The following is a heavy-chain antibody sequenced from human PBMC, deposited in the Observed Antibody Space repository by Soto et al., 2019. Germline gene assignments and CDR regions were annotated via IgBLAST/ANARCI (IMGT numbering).Heavy chain of an antibody. CDR3: ASTNRRGVSVKLLQPSDY. Sequence: QVQLQESGPGLVKPSGTLSLTCAVSGGSISSSNWWSWVRQPPGKGLEWIGEIYHSGSTNYNPSLKSRVTISVDKSKNQFSLKLSSVTAADTAVYYCASTNRRGVSVKLLQPSDYWGQGTLVTVSS. J-gene: IGHJ4*02. V-gene: IGHV4-4*02. CDR2: IYHSGST. D-gene: IGHD2-15*01. CDR1: GGSISSSNW.